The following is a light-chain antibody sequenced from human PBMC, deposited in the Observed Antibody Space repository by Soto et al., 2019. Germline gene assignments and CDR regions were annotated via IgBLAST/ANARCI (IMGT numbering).Light chain of an antibody. CDR3: QQHYSTALT. J-gene: IGKJ4*01. CDR1: QSALNLSNKKNY. V-gene: IGKV4-1*01. Sequence: DIVMTQSPDSLAVSLGERATINCKSSQSALNLSNKKNYLAWYQQKPGQPPNLLIYWASTRESGVPALFSGSGSGTDFTLTISSRRAEDVACCDCQQHYSTALTFGGGTKVEIK. CDR2: WAS.